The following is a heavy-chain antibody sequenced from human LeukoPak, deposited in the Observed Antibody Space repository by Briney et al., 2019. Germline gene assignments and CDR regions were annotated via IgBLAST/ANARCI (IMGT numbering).Heavy chain of an antibody. CDR3: ARGQWLEYLFDN. CDR1: GFTVSSNY. Sequence: GGSLRLSCAASGFTVSSNYMSWVRQAPGKGLEWVSVIYSGGSTYYADSVKGRFTISRDNSKNTLYLQMNSLRAEDTAVYYCARGQWLEYLFDNWGQGTLVTVSS. D-gene: IGHD6-19*01. J-gene: IGHJ4*02. CDR2: IYSGGST. V-gene: IGHV3-66*01.